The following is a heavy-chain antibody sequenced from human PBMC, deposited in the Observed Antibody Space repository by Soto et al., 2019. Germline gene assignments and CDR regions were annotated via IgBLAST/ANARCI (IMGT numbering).Heavy chain of an antibody. V-gene: IGHV2-5*02. CDR1: GCSLSTSGVC. D-gene: IGHD5-12*01. CDR3: AHRSRGHAYYFDQ. Sequence: QITLKESGPTLVKPTQTLTLTCSCSGCSLSTSGVCVGWLRQPPGKALEWLAVIFWDDDKWYSPSLRSRLTITEDTSKSAVVLTITNMDPVDTATYYCAHRSRGHAYYFDQWGQGTLVTVSS. J-gene: IGHJ4*02. CDR2: IFWDDDK.